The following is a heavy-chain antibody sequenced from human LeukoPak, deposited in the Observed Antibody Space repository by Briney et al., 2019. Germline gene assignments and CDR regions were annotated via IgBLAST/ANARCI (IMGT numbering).Heavy chain of an antibody. CDR2: ISSSSSTI. V-gene: IGHV3-48*02. CDR1: GFTFSSYN. J-gene: IGHJ4*02. Sequence: GGSLRLSCAVSGFTFSSYNMIWVRQAPGKGLEWVSYISSSSSTIYYADSVKGRFTISRDNAKNSLYLQMNSLSDEDTAVYYCARDNGWSADFWGQGTLVTVSS. CDR3: ARDNGWSADF. D-gene: IGHD2-15*01.